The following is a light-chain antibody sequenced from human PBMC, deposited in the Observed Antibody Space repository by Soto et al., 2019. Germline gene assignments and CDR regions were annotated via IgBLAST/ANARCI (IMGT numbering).Light chain of an antibody. J-gene: IGKJ1*01. CDR1: QSVSSN. V-gene: IGKV3-15*01. CDR3: QHYNNWPPWT. Sequence: EIVMTQSPATLSVSPGERATLSCRASQSVSSNLAWYQQKPGQAPRLLIYGASTRATSIPARFSGSGSGTVFTLTISNLQSEDFAVYYCQHYNNWPPWTFGQGTKVEIK. CDR2: GAS.